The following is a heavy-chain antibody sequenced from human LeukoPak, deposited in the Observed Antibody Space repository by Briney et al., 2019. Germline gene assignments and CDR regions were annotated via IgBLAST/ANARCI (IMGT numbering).Heavy chain of an antibody. CDR3: ARDRALGWFDP. CDR2: IKQDGSEK. CDR1: GFTFSSYW. J-gene: IGHJ5*02. Sequence: PGGSLRLSCAASGFTFSSYWMSWVRQAPGTGLEWVANIKQDGSEKYYVDSVKGRFTISRDNAKNSLYLQMNSLGAEDTAVYYCARDRALGWFDPWGQGTLVTVSS. V-gene: IGHV3-7*01. D-gene: IGHD3-10*01.